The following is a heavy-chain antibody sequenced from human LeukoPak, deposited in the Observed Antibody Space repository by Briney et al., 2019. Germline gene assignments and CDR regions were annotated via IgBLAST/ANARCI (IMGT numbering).Heavy chain of an antibody. D-gene: IGHD2-2*01. J-gene: IGHJ6*02. Sequence: SETLSLTCTVSGGSFSSGSYYWSWIRQPPGKGLEWIGYIYYSGSTNYNPSLKSRVTISVDTSKNQFSLKLSSVTAADTAVYYCARDHQYCSSTSCLYGMDVWGQGTMVTVSS. CDR1: GGSFSSGSYY. CDR2: IYYSGST. V-gene: IGHV4-61*01. CDR3: ARDHQYCSSTSCLYGMDV.